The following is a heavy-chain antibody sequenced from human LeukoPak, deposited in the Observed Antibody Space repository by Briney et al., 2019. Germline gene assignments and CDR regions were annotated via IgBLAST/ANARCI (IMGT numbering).Heavy chain of an antibody. CDR2: IWYDGSNK. CDR1: GFTFSSYD. V-gene: IGHV3-33*06. J-gene: IGHJ6*03. CDR3: AKGDGYYYYYMDV. Sequence: GGSLRLSCAASGFTFSSYDMHWVRQAPGKGLEWVAVIWYDGSNKYYADSVKGRFTISRDNSKNTLYLQMNSLRAEDTAVYYCAKGDGYYYYYMDVWGKGTTVTVSS.